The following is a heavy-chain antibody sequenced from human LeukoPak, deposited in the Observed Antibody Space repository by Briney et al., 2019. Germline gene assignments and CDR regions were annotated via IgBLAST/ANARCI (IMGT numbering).Heavy chain of an antibody. V-gene: IGHV2-5*02. Sequence: SGPTLVKPTQTLTLTCTFSGFSLSTSGVGVGWIRQPPGKALEWLALIYWDDDKRYSPSLKSRLTITKDTSKNQVVLTMTNMDPVDTATYYCAHVYVIGKTYYVFWSGYYFHYWGQGTLVTISS. CDR1: GFSLSTSGVG. CDR3: AHVYVIGKTYYVFWSGYYFHY. J-gene: IGHJ4*02. D-gene: IGHD3-3*01. CDR2: IYWDDDK.